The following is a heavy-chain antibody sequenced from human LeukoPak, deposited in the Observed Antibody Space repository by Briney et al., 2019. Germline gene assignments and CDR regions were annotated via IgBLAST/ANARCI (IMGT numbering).Heavy chain of an antibody. J-gene: IGHJ6*03. D-gene: IGHD2-15*01. Sequence: PGGSLRLSCAASGFTFSSYGMHWVRQAPGKGLEWVAFIRYDGSNKHYADSVKGRFTISRDKSKNTLSLQMNGLRVEDTAVYYCAKVMPPGRIRFYSYYMDVWGKGTTVTVS. CDR1: GFTFSSYG. V-gene: IGHV3-30*02. CDR3: AKVMPPGRIRFYSYYMDV. CDR2: IRYDGSNK.